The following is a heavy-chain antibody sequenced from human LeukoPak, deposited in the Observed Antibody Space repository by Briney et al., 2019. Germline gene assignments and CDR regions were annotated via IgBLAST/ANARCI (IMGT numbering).Heavy chain of an antibody. J-gene: IGHJ4*02. CDR2: ISWNSGSI. CDR1: GFTFDDYA. V-gene: IGHV3-9*01. CDR3: AKDLGTYYYDSSGYPDY. Sequence: GGSLRLSCAASGFTFDDYAMHWVRQAPGKGLEWVSGISWNSGSIGYADSVKGRFTISRDNAKNSLYLQMSSLRAEDTALYYCAKDLGTYYYDSSGYPDYWGQGTLVTVSS. D-gene: IGHD3-22*01.